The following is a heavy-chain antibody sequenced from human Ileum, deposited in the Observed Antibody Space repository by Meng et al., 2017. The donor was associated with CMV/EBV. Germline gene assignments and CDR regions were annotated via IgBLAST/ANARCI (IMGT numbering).Heavy chain of an antibody. D-gene: IGHD6-13*01. Sequence: AALAYHIDGMHWVRQAPGKGLEWVCVISYFGGNIYYADSVKGRFTISRDNSKNTLFLQMNSLRTEDTAVYYCANQHPGTVEAGPDYWGQGTLVTVSS. J-gene: IGHJ4*02. CDR1: ALAYHIDG. V-gene: IGHV3-30*18. CDR2: ISYFGGNI. CDR3: ANQHPGTVEAGPDY.